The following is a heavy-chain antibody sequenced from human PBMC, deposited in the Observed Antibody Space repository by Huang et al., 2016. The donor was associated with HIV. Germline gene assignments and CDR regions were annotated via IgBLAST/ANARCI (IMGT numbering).Heavy chain of an antibody. J-gene: IGHJ5*02. Sequence: QVQLVESGGGVVQPGTSLRLSCAASGFIFSNFGMHWVRQAPGKGLEWVAVISYDGRSDRYSDSVKGQFTISRENDKNTLYLEMNRLRHDDTAVYYCAKESRWFSDFDQWGQGTLVTVSS. D-gene: IGHD2-15*01. V-gene: IGHV3-30*18. CDR1: GFIFSNFG. CDR2: ISYDGRSD. CDR3: AKESRWFSDFDQ.